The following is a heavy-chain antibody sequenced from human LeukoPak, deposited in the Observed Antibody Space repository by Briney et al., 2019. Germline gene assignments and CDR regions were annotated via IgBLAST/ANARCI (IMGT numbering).Heavy chain of an antibody. CDR1: GFTFSSYS. Sequence: NPGGSLRLSCAASGFTFSSYSMNWVRQAPGKGLEWVSSISSSSSYIYYADSVKGRFTISRDNAKNSLYLQMNSLRAEDTAVYYCARSFVSYYYDSSGYPALDYWGQGTLVTVSS. J-gene: IGHJ4*02. V-gene: IGHV3-21*01. CDR3: ARSFVSYYYDSSGYPALDY. CDR2: ISSSSSYI. D-gene: IGHD3-22*01.